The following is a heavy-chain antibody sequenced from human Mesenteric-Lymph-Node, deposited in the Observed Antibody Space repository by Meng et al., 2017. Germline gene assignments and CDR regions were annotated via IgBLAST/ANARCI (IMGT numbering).Heavy chain of an antibody. J-gene: IGHJ5*02. CDR3: ARVAAAGNEWFDP. V-gene: IGHV4-30-4*08. CDR1: GDSFNSPDYY. D-gene: IGHD6-13*01. Sequence: QVQLQESGPGLVKPSQTLSLTCTVSGDSFNSPDYYWSWIRQPPGKGLEWIGEINHSGSTNYNPSLKSRVTISVDTSKNQFSLKLSSVTAADTAVYYCARVAAAGNEWFDPWGQGTLVTVSS. CDR2: INHSGST.